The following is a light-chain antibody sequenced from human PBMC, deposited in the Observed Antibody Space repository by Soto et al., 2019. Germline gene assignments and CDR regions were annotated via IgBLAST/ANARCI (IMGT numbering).Light chain of an antibody. CDR2: GSS. Sequence: EVVLTQSPGTLSLSPGERATLSCRASQTVSNNYLAWYQQKPGQAPRPLIFGSSARATGIPDRFSGSGSGTDFTLTISRLEPEDFAVYYCQQYGSSPPYTFGQGTKLEIK. J-gene: IGKJ2*01. V-gene: IGKV3-20*01. CDR1: QTVSNNY. CDR3: QQYGSSPPYT.